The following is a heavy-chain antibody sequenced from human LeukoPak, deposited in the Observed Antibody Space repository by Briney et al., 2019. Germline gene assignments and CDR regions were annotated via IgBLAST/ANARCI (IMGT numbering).Heavy chain of an antibody. CDR2: INPSGGST. J-gene: IGHJ5*02. V-gene: IGHV1-46*01. CDR3: ARDYYDSSGCPRSYNWFDP. CDR1: GYTFTSYY. Sequence: ASVKVSCKASGYTFTSYYMHWVRQAPGQGLEWMGIINPSGGSTSYAQKFQGRVTMTRDTSTSTVYMELSSLRSEDTAVYYCARDYYDSSGCPRSYNWFDPWGQGTLVTVSS. D-gene: IGHD3-22*01.